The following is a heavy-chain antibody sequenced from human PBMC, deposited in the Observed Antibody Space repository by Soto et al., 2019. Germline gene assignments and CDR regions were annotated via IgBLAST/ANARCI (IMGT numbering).Heavy chain of an antibody. J-gene: IGHJ6*02. V-gene: IGHV4-31*03. CDR2: IYYSGST. D-gene: IGHD5-18*01. CDR1: GXSISSGGYY. CDR3: ARSRSGGYSYGYYGMDV. Sequence: LSLTFTVSGXSISSGGYYWSWIRQHPGKGLEWIGYIYYSGSTYYNPSLKSRVTISVDTSKNQFSLKLSSVTAADTAVYYCARSRSGGYSYGYYGMDVWGQGTTVTVSS.